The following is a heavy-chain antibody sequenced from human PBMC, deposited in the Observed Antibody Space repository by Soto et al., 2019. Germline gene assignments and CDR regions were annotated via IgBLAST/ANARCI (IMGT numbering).Heavy chain of an antibody. CDR2: INPNSGGT. Sequence: ASVKVSCKASGYTFTGYYMHWVRQAPGQGLEWMGWINPNSGGTNYAQKFQGWVTMTRDTSISTAYMELSRLRSDDTAVYYCATGITGTTWTRDAFDIWGQGTMVTVSS. CDR1: GYTFTGYY. CDR3: ATGITGTTWTRDAFDI. V-gene: IGHV1-2*04. J-gene: IGHJ3*02. D-gene: IGHD1-7*01.